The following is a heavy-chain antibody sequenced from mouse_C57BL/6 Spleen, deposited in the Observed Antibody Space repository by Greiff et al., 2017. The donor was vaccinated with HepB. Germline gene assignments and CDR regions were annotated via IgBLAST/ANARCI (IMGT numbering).Heavy chain of an antibody. J-gene: IGHJ2*01. V-gene: IGHV5-16*01. CDR2: INYDGSST. CDR3: ARGPSYYSNYYYFDY. D-gene: IGHD2-5*01. Sequence: EVKLVESEGGLVQPGSSMKLSCTASGFTFSDYYMAWVRQVPEKGLEWVANINYDGSSTYYLDSLKSRFIISRDNAKNILYLQMSSLKSEDTATYYCARGPSYYSNYYYFDYWGQGTTLTVSS. CDR1: GFTFSDYY.